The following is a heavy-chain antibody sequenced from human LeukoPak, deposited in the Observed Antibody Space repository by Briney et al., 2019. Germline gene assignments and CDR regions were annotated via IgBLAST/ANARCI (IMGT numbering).Heavy chain of an antibody. CDR3: TTSYLRGPDY. V-gene: IGHV3-66*01. J-gene: IGHJ4*02. CDR1: GFTVSNNY. CDR2: IYSSGST. Sequence: GGSLRLSCAGSGFTVSNNYMSWVRQAPGKGLEWVSVIYSSGSTSYAAAVKDRFTISRDTSKNSVYLQMDTLRVEDTAMYYCTTSYLRGPDYWGQGTLVTVSS.